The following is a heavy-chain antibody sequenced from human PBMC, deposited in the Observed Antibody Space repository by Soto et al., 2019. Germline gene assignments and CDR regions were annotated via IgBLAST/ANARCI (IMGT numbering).Heavy chain of an antibody. J-gene: IGHJ4*02. CDR3: AKQMFPKTVLDSSSPWGDY. Sequence: SLGLYCAASGFTVSSYCVHWVRQPPGKGLEWVAVISYDGSHKFYADSVKGRFTLSRDVSKGTLYLQMNSLRAEDTAVYYCAKQMFPKTVLDSSSPWGDYCGPRTLVTVSS. CDR1: GFTVSSYC. V-gene: IGHV3-30*18. CDR2: ISYDGSHK. D-gene: IGHD3-22*01.